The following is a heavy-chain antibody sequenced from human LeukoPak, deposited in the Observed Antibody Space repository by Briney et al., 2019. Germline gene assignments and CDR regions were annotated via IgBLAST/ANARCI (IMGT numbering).Heavy chain of an antibody. CDR3: AREWSDCSGGSCYGDTNWFDP. CDR1: GYTFTSYG. V-gene: IGHV1-18*01. J-gene: IGHJ5*02. CDR2: ISAYNGNT. D-gene: IGHD2-15*01. Sequence: GASVKVSCKASGYTFTSYGISWVRQAPGQGLEWMGWISAYNGNTNYAQKLQGRVTMTTDTSTSTAYMELRSLRSDDTAVYYCAREWSDCSGGSCYGDTNWFDPWGQGTLVTVSS.